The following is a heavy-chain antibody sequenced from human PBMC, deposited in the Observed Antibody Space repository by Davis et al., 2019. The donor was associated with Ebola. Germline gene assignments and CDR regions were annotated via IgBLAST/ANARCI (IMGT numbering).Heavy chain of an antibody. Sequence: MPGGSLRLSCAVYGGSFSGYYWSWIRQPPGKGLEWIGEINHSGSTNYNPSLKSRVTISVDTSKNQFSLKLSSVTAADTAVYYCATTQWLREFDNWGQGTLVTVSS. CDR3: ATTQWLREFDN. D-gene: IGHD6-19*01. V-gene: IGHV4-34*01. J-gene: IGHJ4*02. CDR2: INHSGST. CDR1: GGSFSGYY.